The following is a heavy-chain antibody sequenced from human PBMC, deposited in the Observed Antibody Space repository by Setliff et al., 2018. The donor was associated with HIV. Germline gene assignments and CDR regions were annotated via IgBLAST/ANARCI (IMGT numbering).Heavy chain of an antibody. Sequence: GASVKVSCKASGGTFSSYAISWVRQAPGHGLQWMGGIIPIFGTANYAQKFQGRVTITADESTSTAYMELSSLRSEDTAVYYCARDIGYCSSTSCYHAFDIWGQGTMVTVSS. CDR2: IIPIFGTA. V-gene: IGHV1-69*13. D-gene: IGHD2-2*01. CDR3: ARDIGYCSSTSCYHAFDI. J-gene: IGHJ3*02. CDR1: GGTFSSYA.